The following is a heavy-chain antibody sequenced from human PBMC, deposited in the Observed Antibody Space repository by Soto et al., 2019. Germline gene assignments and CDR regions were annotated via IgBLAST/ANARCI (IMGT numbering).Heavy chain of an antibody. J-gene: IGHJ6*02. Sequence: PSETLSLTCGVSGDSITTYKWWTWVRQTPGKGLEWIGEIYDSGNTRYNPSLKSRVTISKDTSKNELSLKLNSVTVADTAVYYCATRNLREYYYAMDIWGQGTTVTVSS. V-gene: IGHV4-4*02. D-gene: IGHD4-4*01. CDR2: IYDSGNT. CDR1: GDSITTYKW. CDR3: ATRNLREYYYAMDI.